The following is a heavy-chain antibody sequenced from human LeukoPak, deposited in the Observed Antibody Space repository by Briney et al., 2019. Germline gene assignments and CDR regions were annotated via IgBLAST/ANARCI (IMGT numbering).Heavy chain of an antibody. J-gene: IGHJ6*03. Sequence: PSETLSLTCALYGGSFSGYYWSWIRQPPGKGLEWIGEINHSGSTNYNPSLKSRVTISVDTSKNQFSLKLSSVTAADTAVYYCARVTYYYYYMDVWGKGPTVTVSS. V-gene: IGHV4-34*01. CDR3: ARVTYYYYYMDV. CDR2: INHSGST. CDR1: GGSFSGYY.